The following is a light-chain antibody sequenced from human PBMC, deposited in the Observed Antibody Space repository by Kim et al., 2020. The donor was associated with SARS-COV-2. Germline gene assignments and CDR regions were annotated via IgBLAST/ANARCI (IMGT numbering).Light chain of an antibody. CDR2: GKN. CDR3: NSRDSSGNHLGV. CDR1: SLRSYY. Sequence: SSELTQDPAVSVALGQTVRITCQGDSLRSYYASWYRQKPGQAPVLVIYGKNNRPSGIPDRFSGSSSGNTASLTITGAQAVDEADFYCNSRDSSGNHLGVFGGGTQLTVL. V-gene: IGLV3-19*01. J-gene: IGLJ3*02.